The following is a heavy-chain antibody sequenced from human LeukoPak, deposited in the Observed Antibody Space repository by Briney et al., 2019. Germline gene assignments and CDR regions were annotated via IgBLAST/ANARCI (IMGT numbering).Heavy chain of an antibody. CDR3: ARGLSSSFYYYYYYMDV. CDR2: IKQDGSEK. V-gene: IGHV3-7*01. CDR1: GFTFSSYW. Sequence: GGSLRLSCAASGFTFSSYWMSWVRQAPGKGLEWVANIKQDGSEKYYVDSVKGRFTISRDNAKNSLYLQMNSLRAEDTAVYYCARGLSSSFYYYYYYMDVWGKGTTVTVSS. J-gene: IGHJ6*03. D-gene: IGHD6-6*01.